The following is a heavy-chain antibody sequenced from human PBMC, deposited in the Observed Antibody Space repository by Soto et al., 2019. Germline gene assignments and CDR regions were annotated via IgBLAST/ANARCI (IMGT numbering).Heavy chain of an antibody. J-gene: IGHJ4*02. Sequence: EVQLLDSGGGLVQPGGSLRLSCAASGFTFSTYPMSWVRQAPGKGLEWVSDISGPGCSTYYADSVRGRFTISRDNSKDTVYLQMNSLRDEDTAVYYWVTRPLKFSGSYFDYWGQGTLVTVSS. CDR3: VTRPLKFSGSYFDY. CDR2: ISGPGCST. CDR1: GFTFSTYP. D-gene: IGHD1-26*01. V-gene: IGHV3-23*01.